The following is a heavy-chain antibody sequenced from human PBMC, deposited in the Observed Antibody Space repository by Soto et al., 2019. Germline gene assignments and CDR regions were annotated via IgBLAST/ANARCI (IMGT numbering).Heavy chain of an antibody. CDR3: ARGRLAARPNY. D-gene: IGHD6-6*01. J-gene: IGHJ4*02. Sequence: SETLSLTCTVSGGSISSYYWSWIRQPPGKGLEWIGYIYYSGSTNYNPSLKSRVTISVDTSKNQFSLKLSSVTAAGTAVYYCARGRLAARPNYWGQGTLVTVSS. V-gene: IGHV4-59*01. CDR2: IYYSGST. CDR1: GGSISSYY.